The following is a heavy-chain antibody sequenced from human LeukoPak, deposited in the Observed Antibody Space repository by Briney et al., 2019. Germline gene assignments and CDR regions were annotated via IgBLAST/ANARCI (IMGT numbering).Heavy chain of an antibody. Sequence: ASVKVSCKASGYTFTGYYMHWVRQAPGQGLEWMGWINPNSGGTNYAQKFQGRVTMTRDTSISTAYMELSRLRSDDTAVYYCARKGCGSTSCLNYWGQGTLVTVSS. V-gene: IGHV1-2*02. CDR3: ARKGCGSTSCLNY. CDR2: INPNSGGT. CDR1: GYTFTGYY. J-gene: IGHJ4*02. D-gene: IGHD2-2*01.